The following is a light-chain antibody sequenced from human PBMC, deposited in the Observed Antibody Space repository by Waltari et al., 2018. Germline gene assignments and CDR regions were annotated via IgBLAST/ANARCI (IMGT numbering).Light chain of an antibody. CDR1: SGDIGGYNF. CDR2: EVT. V-gene: IGLV2-8*01. Sequence: QSALTQPPSASGSPGQSVTISCTGTSGDIGGYNFVSWYQQPPGKAPKLMIYEVTKRPSGVPDRFSGSKSGNTASLTVSGLQAEDEADYYCSSFAGNNNPYVFGTGTKVSVL. CDR3: SSFAGNNNPYV. J-gene: IGLJ1*01.